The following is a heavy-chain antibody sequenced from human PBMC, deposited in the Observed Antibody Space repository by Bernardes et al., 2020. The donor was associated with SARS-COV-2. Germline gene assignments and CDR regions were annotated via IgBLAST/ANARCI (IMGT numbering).Heavy chain of an antibody. Sequence: GGSLRLSCAASGFTFSSYGMHWVRQAPGKGLEWVAVISYDGSNKYYADSVKGRFTISRDNSKNTLYLQMNSLRAEDTAVYYCAKGHVLLWFGDPVFIEHEAFDIWGQGTMVTVSS. CDR1: GFTFSSYG. CDR3: AKGHVLLWFGDPVFIEHEAFDI. D-gene: IGHD3-10*01. V-gene: IGHV3-30*18. J-gene: IGHJ3*02. CDR2: ISYDGSNK.